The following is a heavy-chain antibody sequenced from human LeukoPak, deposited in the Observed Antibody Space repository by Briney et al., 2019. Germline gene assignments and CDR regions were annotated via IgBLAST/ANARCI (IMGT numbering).Heavy chain of an antibody. D-gene: IGHD3-9*01. V-gene: IGHV3-21*01. CDR2: ISSSSSYI. CDR3: ARDDRDYYDILTGYYNGAFDI. CDR1: GFTFSSYS. Sequence: PGGSLRLSCAASGFTFSSYSMNWVRQAPGKGLEWVSSISSSSSYIYYADSVKGRFTISRDNAKNSLYLQMNSLRAEDTAVYYCARDDRDYYDILTGYYNGAFDIWGQGTMVTVSS. J-gene: IGHJ3*02.